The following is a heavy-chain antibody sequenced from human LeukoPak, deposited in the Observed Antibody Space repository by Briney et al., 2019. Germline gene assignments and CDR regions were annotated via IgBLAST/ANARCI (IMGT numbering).Heavy chain of an antibody. CDR1: GFMFSNE. CDR3: ASRFDY. CDR2: ISSTSSTI. J-gene: IGHJ4*02. Sequence: GGSLRLSCAASGFMFSNEMNWVRQAPGKGLEWVSYISSTSSTIYYTESVKGRFTISRDNAKNSLYLQMNSLRAEDTAVYYCASRFDYWGQGTLVTVSS. V-gene: IGHV3-48*01.